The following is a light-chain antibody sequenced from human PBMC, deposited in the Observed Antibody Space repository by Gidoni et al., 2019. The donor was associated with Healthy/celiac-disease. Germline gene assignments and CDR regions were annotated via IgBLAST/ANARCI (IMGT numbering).Light chain of an antibody. Sequence: EIVMTQSPATLSVSPGERATLSCRASQSVSSNLAWYQQKPGQAPRLLIYGASTRATGIPARFSGSGSGTEFTLTISSLQSEDFAVYYCQTRVTFGGGTKVEIK. V-gene: IGKV3-15*01. CDR1: QSVSSN. CDR2: GAS. CDR3: QTRVT. J-gene: IGKJ4*01.